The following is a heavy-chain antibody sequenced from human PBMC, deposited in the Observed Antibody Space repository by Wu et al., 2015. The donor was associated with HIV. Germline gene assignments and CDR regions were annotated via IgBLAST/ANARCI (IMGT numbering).Heavy chain of an antibody. CDR1: GYTFTSYD. CDR3: AGQDIVVVPGAIQSAEYFHH. D-gene: IGHD2-2*02. J-gene: IGHJ1*01. V-gene: IGHV1-18*01. CDR2: ISAYNGNT. Sequence: QVQLVQSGAEVKKPGASVKVSCKASGYTFTSYDISWVRQAPGQGLEWMGWISAYNGNTNYVQNFQDRVSMTTDTSTNTAYMELRSLRSDDTAMYYCAGQDIVVVPGAIQSAEYFHHWGQGTLVTVSS.